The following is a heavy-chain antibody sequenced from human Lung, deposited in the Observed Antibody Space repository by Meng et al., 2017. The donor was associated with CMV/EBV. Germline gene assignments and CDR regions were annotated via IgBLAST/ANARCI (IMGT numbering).Heavy chain of an antibody. D-gene: IGHD6-25*01. CDR2: INSEGHSA. J-gene: IGHJ4*02. Sequence: GESXKISCAASGFSFSNFWMHWVRQAPGKGLVWVSRINSEGHSATYADSVKGRFTISRDNAKNTLYLQMNSLTAEDTAVYYCLRSQRRPDDYLGQGTLVTVSS. CDR3: LRSQRRPDDY. V-gene: IGHV3-74*01. CDR1: GFSFSNFW.